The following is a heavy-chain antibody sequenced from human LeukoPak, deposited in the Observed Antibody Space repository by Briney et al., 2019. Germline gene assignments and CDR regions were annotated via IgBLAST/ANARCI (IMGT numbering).Heavy chain of an antibody. V-gene: IGHV3-21*01. CDR1: GFTFSSYS. CDR3: ARDSSRYCSSTSCYA. CDR2: ISSSSSYI. J-gene: IGHJ5*02. D-gene: IGHD2-2*01. Sequence: PGGSLRLSCAASGFTFSSYSMNWVRQAPGKGLEWVSSISSSSSYIYYADSVKGRFTISRDNAKNSLYLQMNSLRAEDTAEYYCARDSSRYCSSTSCYAWGQGTLVTVSS.